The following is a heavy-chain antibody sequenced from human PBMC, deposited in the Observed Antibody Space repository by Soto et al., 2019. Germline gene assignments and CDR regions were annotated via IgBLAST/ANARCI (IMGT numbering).Heavy chain of an antibody. CDR3: ARDYYGSGSHSYYCYYSMDD. CDR2: IYPGDSDT. CDR1: GYSFTSYW. J-gene: IGHJ6*02. Sequence: GESLKISCKGSGYSFTSYWIGWVRQMPGKGLEWMGIIYPGDSDTRYSPSFQGQVTISADKSISTAYLQWSSLTASDTAMYYCARDYYGSGSHSYYCYYSMDDWGQGTTVTVSS. D-gene: IGHD3-10*01. V-gene: IGHV5-51*01.